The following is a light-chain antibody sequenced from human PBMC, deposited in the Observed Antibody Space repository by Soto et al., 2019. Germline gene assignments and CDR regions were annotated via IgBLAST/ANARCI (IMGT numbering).Light chain of an antibody. J-gene: IGKJ5*01. CDR2: AAF. CDR1: EDINSR. V-gene: IGKV1-12*01. Sequence: DIQMTQSPSSVSASVGDRVTISCRASEDINSRLAWYQQKPGNAPKLLIYAAFILQSGVPSRFSGYGSGTDFTLSISSLQPEDFATSHCQQADSFPITFGQGTRLEIK. CDR3: QQADSFPIT.